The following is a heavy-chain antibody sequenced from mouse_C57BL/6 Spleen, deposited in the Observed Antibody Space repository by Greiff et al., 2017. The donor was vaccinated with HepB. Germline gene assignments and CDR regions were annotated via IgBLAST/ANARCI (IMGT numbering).Heavy chain of an antibody. D-gene: IGHD2-5*01. Sequence: EVQVVESGGGLVKPGGSLKLSCAASGFTFSDYGMHWVRQAPEKGLEWVAYISSGSSTIYYADTVKGRFTISRDNAKNTLFLQMTSLRYEDTAMYYCARTGVTHYYAMDYWGQGTSVTVSS. CDR2: ISSGSSTI. V-gene: IGHV5-17*01. CDR1: GFTFSDYG. J-gene: IGHJ4*01. CDR3: ARTGVTHYYAMDY.